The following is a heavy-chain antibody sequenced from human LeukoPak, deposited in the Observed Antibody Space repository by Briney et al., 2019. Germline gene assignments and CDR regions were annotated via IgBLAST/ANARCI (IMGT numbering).Heavy chain of an antibody. Sequence: SETLSLTCSVSGGSISSHYWSWIRQPPGKGLEWIGYIYYSGSTNYNPSLKSRVTISVDTSKNQFSLKLSSVTAADTAVYYCARGERDGYDFWSGYYPTNWFDPWGQGTLVTVSS. V-gene: IGHV4-59*11. CDR2: IYYSGST. J-gene: IGHJ5*02. CDR3: ARGERDGYDFWSGYYPTNWFDP. D-gene: IGHD3-3*01. CDR1: GGSISSHY.